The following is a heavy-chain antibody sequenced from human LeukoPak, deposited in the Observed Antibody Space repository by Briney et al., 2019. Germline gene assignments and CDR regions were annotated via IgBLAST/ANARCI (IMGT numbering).Heavy chain of an antibody. Sequence: GGSLRLSCAASGFTFSNYWMHWVRQAPGKGLVWVSRINSDGINTSYADSVKGRFTISRDNAKNTLNLQMNSLRAEDTAVYYCARDLGQYYDTSDSWFDPGGQGTLVTVSS. J-gene: IGHJ5*02. CDR3: ARDLGQYYDTSDSWFDP. D-gene: IGHD3-22*01. V-gene: IGHV3-74*01. CDR1: GFTFSNYW. CDR2: INSDGINT.